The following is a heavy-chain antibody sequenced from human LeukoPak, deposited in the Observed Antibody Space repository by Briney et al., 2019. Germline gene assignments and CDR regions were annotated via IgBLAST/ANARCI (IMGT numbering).Heavy chain of an antibody. CDR2: ISGSGGST. D-gene: IGHD3-22*01. J-gene: IGHJ4*02. CDR1: GFTFSSYA. CDR3: AKDPYDSSGYRTGSFDY. V-gene: IGHV3-23*01. Sequence: QTGGSLRLSCAASGFTFSSYAMSWVRQAPGKGLEWVSGISGSGGSTYYADSVKGRFTISRDKSKNTLCLQMNSLRAEDTAVYYCAKDPYDSSGYRTGSFDYWGQGTLVTVSS.